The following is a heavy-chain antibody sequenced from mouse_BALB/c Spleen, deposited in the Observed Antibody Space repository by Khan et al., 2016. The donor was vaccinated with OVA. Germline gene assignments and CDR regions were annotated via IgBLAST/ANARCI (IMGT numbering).Heavy chain of an antibody. CDR1: GFTFSSYG. V-gene: IGHV5-6-3*01. Sequence: EVELVESGGGLVQPGGSLKLSCAASGFTFSSYGMSWVRQTPDKMLELVATINSNGGSTYYPDSVKGRFTISRDNAKNTLYLQMSRLKSEDTAMYYYARMARTINWGQGTTLTVSS. J-gene: IGHJ2*01. CDR2: INSNGGST. CDR3: ARMARTIN.